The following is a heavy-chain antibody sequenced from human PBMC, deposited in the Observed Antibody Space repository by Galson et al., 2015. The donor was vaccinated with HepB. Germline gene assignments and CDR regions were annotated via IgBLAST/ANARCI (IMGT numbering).Heavy chain of an antibody. Sequence: QSGAEVKKPGESLKISCKGSGYSFTSYWIGWVRQMPGKGLEWMGIIYPGDSDTRYSPSFQGQVTISADKSISTAYLQWSSLKASDTAMYYCARPSLVLVTIFGVVTDYDAFDIWGQGTMVTVSS. CDR2: IYPGDSDT. CDR3: ARPSLVLVTIFGVVTDYDAFDI. D-gene: IGHD3-3*01. V-gene: IGHV5-51*01. CDR1: GYSFTSYW. J-gene: IGHJ3*02.